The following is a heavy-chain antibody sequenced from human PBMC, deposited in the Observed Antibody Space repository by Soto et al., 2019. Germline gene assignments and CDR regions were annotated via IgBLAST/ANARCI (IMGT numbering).Heavy chain of an antibody. CDR3: ARVERGTATTVVDAFDI. J-gene: IGHJ3*02. CDR1: GGSVTGGNTY. D-gene: IGHD1-1*01. CDR2: MSHSGGT. V-gene: IGHV4-34*01. Sequence: QGKLQRWGAGLLRPSETLSLKCVAFGGSVTGGNTYWSWFGRPPGKGLEWIGEMSHSGGTHFNPSLKSRVTISVDTSKNQFSLKMSSVTAADTALYYCARVERGTATTVVDAFDIWGPGTMVTVSS.